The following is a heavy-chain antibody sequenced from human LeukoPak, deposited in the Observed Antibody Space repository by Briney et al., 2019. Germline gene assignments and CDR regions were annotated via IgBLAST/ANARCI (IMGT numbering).Heavy chain of an antibody. J-gene: IGHJ4*02. D-gene: IGHD3-3*01. CDR1: GGSISSYY. CDR3: ARGSYYDFWSGYSPMGFDY. V-gene: IGHV4-4*07. CDR2: IYATGGT. Sequence: SETLSLTCTVSGGSISSYYWSWIRQPAEKGLEWIGRIYATGGTNYNPSLKSRVTISVDTSKNQFSLKLSSVTAADTAVYYCARGSYYDFWSGYSPMGFDYWGQGTLVTVSS.